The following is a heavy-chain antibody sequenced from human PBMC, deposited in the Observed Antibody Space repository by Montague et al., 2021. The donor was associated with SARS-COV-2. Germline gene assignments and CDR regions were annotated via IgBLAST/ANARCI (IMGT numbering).Heavy chain of an antibody. V-gene: IGHV4-31*03. CDR1: SGSINSGGFY. J-gene: IGHJ6*02. D-gene: IGHD2-15*01. CDR2: IYYSGST. Sequence: LSLTRSVSSGSINSGGFYWSWIRQPPGKGLEWIGYIYYSGSTYYNPSLESRLTISVDTSKNQFSLNLSSVTAADTAVYYCARSVRGYCNDDSCLARYYYGRDVWGQGTMVTVSS. CDR3: ARSVRGYCNDDSCLARYYYGRDV.